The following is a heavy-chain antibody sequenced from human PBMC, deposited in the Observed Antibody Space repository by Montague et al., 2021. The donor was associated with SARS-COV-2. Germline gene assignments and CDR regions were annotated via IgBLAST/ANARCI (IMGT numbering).Heavy chain of an antibody. Sequence: CAISGDSVSRNNPAWNWIRQSPSRGLEWLGRTYYRSKWYNDYAVSVKSRVTINPDTSNNRISLQLNSVTPEDTAVYYFARAYCGGYCYFYWYFDLWGRGTLGTVSS. V-gene: IGHV6-1*01. D-gene: IGHD2-21*02. CDR1: GDSVSRNNPA. J-gene: IGHJ2*01. CDR2: TYYRSKWYN. CDR3: ARAYCGGYCYFYWYFDL.